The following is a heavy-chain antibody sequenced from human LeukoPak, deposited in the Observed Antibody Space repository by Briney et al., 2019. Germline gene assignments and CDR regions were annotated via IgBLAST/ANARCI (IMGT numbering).Heavy chain of an antibody. CDR1: GYTFSNYW. D-gene: IGHD2-2*01. Sequence: GESLKISCAGSGYTFSNYWIAWVRQMPGKGLEWMGTFYPGDSDARYSPSFQGQVFFSVDEFRTTAYLEWSSLKASDTATYYCARESETSRMWYAPWGQGTLVTVSS. V-gene: IGHV5-51*01. J-gene: IGHJ5*02. CDR3: ARESETSRMWYAP. CDR2: FYPGDSDA.